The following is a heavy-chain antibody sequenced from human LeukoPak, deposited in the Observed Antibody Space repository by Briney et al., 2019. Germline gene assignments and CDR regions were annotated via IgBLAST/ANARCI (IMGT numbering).Heavy chain of an antibody. D-gene: IGHD3-10*01. Sequence: PSETLSLTCAVYGGSFSGYYWSWIRQPPGKGLEWIGEINHSGSTNYNPSLKSRVTISVDTSKNQFSLKLSSVTAADTAVYHCARGVRYYGSGSYSPWGQGTLVTVSS. V-gene: IGHV4-34*01. CDR2: INHSGST. CDR3: ARGVRYYGSGSYSP. CDR1: GGSFSGYY. J-gene: IGHJ5*02.